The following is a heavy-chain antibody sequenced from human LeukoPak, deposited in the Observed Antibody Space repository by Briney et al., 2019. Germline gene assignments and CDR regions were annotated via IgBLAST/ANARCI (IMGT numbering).Heavy chain of an antibody. J-gene: IGHJ4*02. V-gene: IGHV3-74*01. CDR2: INSDGSST. Sequence: PGRSLRLSCAASGFIFSSYWIHWVRQAPGKGLVWVSRINSDGSSTSYADSVKGRFTISRDNAKNTLYLQMNSLRAEDTAVYYCARDEWEGAFDYWGQGTLVIVSS. CDR3: ARDEWEGAFDY. D-gene: IGHD1-26*01. CDR1: GFIFSSYW.